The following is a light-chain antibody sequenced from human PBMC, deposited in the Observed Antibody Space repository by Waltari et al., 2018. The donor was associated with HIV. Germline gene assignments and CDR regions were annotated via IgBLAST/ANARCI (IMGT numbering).Light chain of an antibody. CDR3: SSYTRSSTHVV. CDR2: EVS. V-gene: IGLV2-14*01. CDR1: SSDVGGYTY. Sequence: QSALTQPASVSGSPGQSITISCTGTSSDVGGYTYVSWYQQHPGKAPKLMIYEVSKRPSGVSNRFSGSKSGNTASLTISGLQAEDEADYYCSSYTRSSTHVVFGGGTKLTVL. J-gene: IGLJ2*01.